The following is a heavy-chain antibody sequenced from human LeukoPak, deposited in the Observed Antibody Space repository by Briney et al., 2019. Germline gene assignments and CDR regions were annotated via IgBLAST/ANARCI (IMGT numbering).Heavy chain of an antibody. CDR2: IYHSGST. V-gene: IGHV4-38-2*02. CDR1: DFSISSAYY. D-gene: IGHD2-8*01. CDR3: ARGLYCTNGVCPYYFDY. J-gene: IGHJ4*02. Sequence: SETLSLTCTVSDFSISSAYYWVWIRQPPGKGLEWIGTIYHSGSTYYNPSLKSRVTISVDTSKNQFSLRLSSVTAADTAVYYCARGLYCTNGVCPYYFDYWGQGTLVTVSS.